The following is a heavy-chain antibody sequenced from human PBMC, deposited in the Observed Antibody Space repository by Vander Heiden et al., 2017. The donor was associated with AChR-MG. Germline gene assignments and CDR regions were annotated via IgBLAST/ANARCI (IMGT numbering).Heavy chain of an antibody. CDR1: GFTFSSYS. D-gene: IGHD3-22*01. CDR3: ARDSGITMIAGGDY. V-gene: IGHV3-21*01. J-gene: IGHJ4*02. Sequence: EVQLVESGGGLVKPGGSLRLSCAASGFTFSSYSMNWVRQAPGKGLEWVSSISSSSSYIYYADSVKGRFTISRDNAKNSLYLQMNSLRAEDTAVYYCARDSGITMIAGGDYWGQGTLVTVSS. CDR2: ISSSSSYI.